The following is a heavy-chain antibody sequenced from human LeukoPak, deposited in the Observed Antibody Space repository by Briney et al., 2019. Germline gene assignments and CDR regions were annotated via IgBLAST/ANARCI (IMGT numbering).Heavy chain of an antibody. D-gene: IGHD3-10*01. CDR1: GGSISSYY. CDR2: ISYSGST. V-gene: IGHV4-59*08. CDR3: ARSSHGSGSDY. J-gene: IGHJ4*02. Sequence: SETLSLTCTVSGGSISSYYWSWIRQPPGKGLEWIGYISYSGSTNYNPSLKSRVTISEDTSKNQFSLKLSSVTAADTAVYYCARSSHGSGSDYWGQGTLVAVSS.